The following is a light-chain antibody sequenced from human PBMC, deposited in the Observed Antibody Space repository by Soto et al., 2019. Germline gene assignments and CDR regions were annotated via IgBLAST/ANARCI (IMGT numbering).Light chain of an antibody. J-gene: IGKJ1*01. CDR3: QDYGSSRT. CDR1: QIVTSSY. CDR2: GAS. V-gene: IGKV3-20*01. Sequence: EIVLTQSPGTLSLSPEEQATLSCRASQIVTSSYLAWYQQKPCQAPRLLIYGASNRATGIPDRFSGSGSGTDFTLTISRLEPEDFAVYYCQDYGSSRTFGQGTKVDIK.